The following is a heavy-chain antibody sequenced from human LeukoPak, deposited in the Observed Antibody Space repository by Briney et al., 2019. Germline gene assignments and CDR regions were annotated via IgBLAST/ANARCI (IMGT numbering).Heavy chain of an antibody. V-gene: IGHV3-7*01. CDR1: AFTFSSYW. J-gene: IGHJ4*02. CDR2: IKQDGSEK. Sequence: PGGSLRLSCAASAFTFSSYWMSWVRQAPGKGLEWVANIKQDGSEKSYVDSVKGRFTIYRDNAKNSLYLQMNSLRAEDTAVYYCARADLSRGYYFDYWSQGTLVTVSS. D-gene: IGHD3-10*01. CDR3: ARADLSRGYYFDY.